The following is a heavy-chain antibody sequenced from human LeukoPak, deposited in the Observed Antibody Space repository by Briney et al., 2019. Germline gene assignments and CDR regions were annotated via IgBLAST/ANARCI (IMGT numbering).Heavy chain of an antibody. CDR1: GFTFSSYS. V-gene: IGHV3-21*01. Sequence: PGGSLRLSCAASGFTFSSYSMSWVRQAPGKGLEWVSSISSSSSYIYYADSVKGRFTISRDNAKNSLYLQMNSLRAEDTAVYYCARARAAMAVPWNYWGQGTLVTVSS. CDR2: ISSSSSYI. J-gene: IGHJ4*02. D-gene: IGHD6-25*01. CDR3: ARARAAMAVPWNY.